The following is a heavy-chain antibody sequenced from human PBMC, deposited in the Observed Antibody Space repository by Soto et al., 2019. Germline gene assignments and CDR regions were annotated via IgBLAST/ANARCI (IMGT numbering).Heavy chain of an antibody. Sequence: ASVKVSCKASGYTFTTYGISWVGQAPGQGLEWMGWISAYSGSTKFAQKLQGRVTMTTDTSTTTAYMELRSLTSDDTAVYYCARDFTKSSSWPYYFDYWGQGTLVTVSS. CDR3: ARDFTKSSSWPYYFDY. J-gene: IGHJ4*02. V-gene: IGHV1-18*01. CDR2: ISAYSGST. CDR1: GYTFTTYG. D-gene: IGHD6-13*01.